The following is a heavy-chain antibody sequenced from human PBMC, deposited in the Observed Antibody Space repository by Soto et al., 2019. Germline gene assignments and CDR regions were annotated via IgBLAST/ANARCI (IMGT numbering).Heavy chain of an antibody. V-gene: IGHV3-30*18. CDR3: AKSSGGSCCLMDV. Sequence: QVQLVESGGGVVQPGRSLRLSCAASGFTFSSYGMHWVRQAPGKGLEWVAVISYDGSNKYYADSVKGRFTISRDNSKNTLYLQINSLRAEDTAVYYCAKSSGGSCCLMDVWGQGTTVTVSS. D-gene: IGHD2-15*01. J-gene: IGHJ6*02. CDR2: ISYDGSNK. CDR1: GFTFSSYG.